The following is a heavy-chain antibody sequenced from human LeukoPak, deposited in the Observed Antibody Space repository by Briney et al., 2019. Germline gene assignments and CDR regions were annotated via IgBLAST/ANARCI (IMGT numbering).Heavy chain of an antibody. CDR3: AVLIQPPFYSSPHYYYGMDV. CDR1: GGTFSSYA. CDR2: IIPIFGTA. Sequence: SVKVSCKASGGTFSSYAISWVRQAPGQGLEWMGGIIPIFGTANYAQKFQGRVTITADESTSTAYTELSSLRSEDTAVYYCAVLIQPPFYSSPHYYYGMDVWGQGTTVTVSS. V-gene: IGHV1-69*13. D-gene: IGHD6-13*01. J-gene: IGHJ6*02.